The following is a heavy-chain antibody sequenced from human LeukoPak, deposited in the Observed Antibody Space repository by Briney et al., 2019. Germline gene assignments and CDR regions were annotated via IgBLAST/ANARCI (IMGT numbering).Heavy chain of an antibody. CDR1: GYTFTGYY. CDR3: ARADYCSSTSCYSMDA. V-gene: IGHV1-2*02. Sequence: ASVKVSCKASGYTFTGYYMHWVRQAPGQGLEWMGWINPNSGGTNYAQKFQGRVTMTRDTSISTAYMELSRLRSDDTAVYYCARADYCSSTSCYSMDAWGKGTTVTVSS. J-gene: IGHJ6*03. D-gene: IGHD2-2*02. CDR2: INPNSGGT.